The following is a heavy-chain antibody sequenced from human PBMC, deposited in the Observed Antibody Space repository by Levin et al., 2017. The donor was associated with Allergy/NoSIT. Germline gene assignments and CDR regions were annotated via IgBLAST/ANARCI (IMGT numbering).Heavy chain of an antibody. CDR1: GFTFSTYG. V-gene: IGHV3-33*01. Sequence: PGGSLRLSCAASGFTFSTYGVHWVRQPPGKGLEWVAGISYDGSNKYYADSVKGRFSISRDNSKNTLYLQMTSLGADDTAIFYCAREPRGASSRTHFDHWGQGALVTVSS. CDR3: AREPRGASSRTHFDH. CDR2: ISYDGSNK. D-gene: IGHD6-13*01. J-gene: IGHJ4*02.